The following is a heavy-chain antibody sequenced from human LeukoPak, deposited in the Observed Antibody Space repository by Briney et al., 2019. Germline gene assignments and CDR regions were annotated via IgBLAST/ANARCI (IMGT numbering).Heavy chain of an antibody. Sequence: PGGSLRLSCVASGFTFSNYVMGWVRQAPGKGLEWVSLILRSSENTYYADSVKGRFTISRDDSKNTLYLQMSSLRAEDTAVYYCARGYRYGLYYYMDVWGKGTTVTVSS. V-gene: IGHV3-23*01. CDR1: GFTFSNYV. CDR2: ILRSSENT. J-gene: IGHJ6*03. CDR3: ARGYRYGLYYYMDV. D-gene: IGHD5-18*01.